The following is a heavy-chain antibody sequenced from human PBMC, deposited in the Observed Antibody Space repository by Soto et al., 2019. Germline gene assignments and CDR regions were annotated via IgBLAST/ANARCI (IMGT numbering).Heavy chain of an antibody. J-gene: IGHJ4*02. V-gene: IGHV3-23*01. CDR3: AKSGDMGSSPWWVY. CDR1: GFTFSSYA. Sequence: EVQLLESGGGLVQPGGSLRLSCAASGFTFSSYAMSWVRQAPGKGLEWVSAISGSGGSTYYADSVKGRFTISRDNSKNTLELQMNSLGAEDTAVDYCAKSGDMGSSPWWVYWGQGTLVTVSS. D-gene: IGHD2-21*02. CDR2: ISGSGGST.